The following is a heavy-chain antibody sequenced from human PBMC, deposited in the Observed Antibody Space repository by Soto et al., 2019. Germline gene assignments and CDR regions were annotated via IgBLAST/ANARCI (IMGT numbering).Heavy chain of an antibody. V-gene: IGHV4-59*01. J-gene: IGHJ6*02. Sequence: SETLSLTCTVSGGSISSYYWSWIRQPPGKGLEWIGYIYYSGRTNYNPSLKSRVTISVDTSKNQFSLKLSSVTAADTAVYYCARDSGIAAAGAYYYYYGMDVWGQGTTVTVSS. CDR3: ARDSGIAAAGAYYYYYGMDV. CDR2: IYYSGRT. D-gene: IGHD6-13*01. CDR1: GGSISSYY.